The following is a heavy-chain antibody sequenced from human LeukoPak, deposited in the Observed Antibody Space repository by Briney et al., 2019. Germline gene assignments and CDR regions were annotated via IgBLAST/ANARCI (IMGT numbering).Heavy chain of an antibody. V-gene: IGHV3-33*01. CDR3: ARAPGRGYTYGYGFDY. CDR2: IWYDGSNK. D-gene: IGHD5-18*01. CDR1: RFTFSNYG. Sequence: GRSLRLSCAASRFTFSNYGMHWVRQAPGKGLEWVAVIWYDGSNKYYADSVKGRFTISRDNSKNTLYLQMNSLRAEDTAVYYCARAPGRGYTYGYGFDYWGQGTLVTVSS. J-gene: IGHJ4*02.